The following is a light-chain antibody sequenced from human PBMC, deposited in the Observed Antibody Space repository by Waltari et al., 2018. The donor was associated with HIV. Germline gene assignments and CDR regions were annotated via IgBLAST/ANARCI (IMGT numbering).Light chain of an antibody. Sequence: QSVLTQPPSVSGTPGQRVTISCSGSSSNIGDNAASCYQQFPGTAPKLPIYSNNQRPSGVPDRFSGSKSGTSASLAISGLQSEDEADYYCATLDDSLNGPVFGGGTKVTVL. V-gene: IGLV1-44*01. CDR2: SNN. CDR1: SSNIGDNA. J-gene: IGLJ2*01. CDR3: ATLDDSLNGPV.